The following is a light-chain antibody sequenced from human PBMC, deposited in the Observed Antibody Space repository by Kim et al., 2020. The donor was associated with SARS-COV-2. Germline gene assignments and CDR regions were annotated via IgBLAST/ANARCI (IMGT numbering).Light chain of an antibody. Sequence: GDRVTITCRASQSIGTSLAWYQQRAGEAPKLLIYKASDLQTGVSLRFSGSGSGTGFTLTIGSLQPEDFATYYCQQYDSPLYTFGQGTKL. CDR3: QQYDSPLYT. CDR1: QSIGTS. V-gene: IGKV1-5*03. J-gene: IGKJ2*01. CDR2: KAS.